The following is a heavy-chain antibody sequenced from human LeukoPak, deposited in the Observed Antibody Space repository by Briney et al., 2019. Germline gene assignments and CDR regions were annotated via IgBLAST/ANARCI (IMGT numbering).Heavy chain of an antibody. CDR3: AKAGRAAPGDNWFDP. Sequence: GGSLRLSCAASGFTFSSYAMSWVRQAPGKGLEWVSAISGSGGSTYYADSVKGRFTISRDNSNNTLYLQMNSLRAEDTAVYYCAKAGRAAPGDNWFDPWGQGTLVTVSS. CDR2: ISGSGGST. V-gene: IGHV3-23*01. CDR1: GFTFSSYA. D-gene: IGHD2-15*01. J-gene: IGHJ5*02.